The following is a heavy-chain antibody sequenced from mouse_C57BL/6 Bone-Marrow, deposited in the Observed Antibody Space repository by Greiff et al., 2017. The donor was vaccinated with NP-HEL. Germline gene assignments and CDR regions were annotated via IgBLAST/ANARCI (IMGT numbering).Heavy chain of an antibody. CDR1: GYSITSDY. V-gene: IGHV3-8*01. CDR3: ARSPLWLRRNYYAMDY. J-gene: IGHJ4*01. Sequence: EVKLMESGPGLAKPSQTLSLTCSVTGYSITSDYWNWIRKFPGNKLEYMGYISYSGSTYYNPTLKSRISITRDTSKNTYYLQLSCVTTEDTATYYCARSPLWLRRNYYAMDYWGQGTSVTVSS. D-gene: IGHD2-2*01. CDR2: ISYSGST.